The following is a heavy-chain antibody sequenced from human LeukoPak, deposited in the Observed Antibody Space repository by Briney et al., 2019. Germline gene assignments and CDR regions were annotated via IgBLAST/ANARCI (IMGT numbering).Heavy chain of an antibody. D-gene: IGHD1-14*01. Sequence: SETVSLTCALEPGFGVAYYWGWVQHPVVTGSEWISCIYYTGGTTYNPSLESRVTMSVDTSKNQFSLKLTSVTAADTAIYYSARERNRAPDYWGQGTLFTVPS. V-gene: IGHV4-59*02. CDR1: PGFGVAYY. CDR2: IYYTGGT. CDR3: ARERNRAPDY. J-gene: IGHJ4*02.